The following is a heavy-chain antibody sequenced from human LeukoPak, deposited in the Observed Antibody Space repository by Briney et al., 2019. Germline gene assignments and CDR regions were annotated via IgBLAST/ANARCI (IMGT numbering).Heavy chain of an antibody. J-gene: IGHJ4*02. V-gene: IGHV3-9*01. CDR1: GFTFDDYA. CDR2: ISWNSGSI. CDR3: AKDSGSSGWYNFDY. D-gene: IGHD6-19*01. Sequence: GGSLRLSCAASGFTFDDYAMHWVRQAPGKGLEWVSGISWNSGSIGYADSVKGRFTISRDNAKNSLYLQMNSLRAEDTALYYCAKDSGSSGWYNFDYWGQGTLVTVSS.